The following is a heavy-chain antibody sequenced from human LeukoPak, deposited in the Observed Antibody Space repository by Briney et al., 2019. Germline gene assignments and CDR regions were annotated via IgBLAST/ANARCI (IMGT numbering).Heavy chain of an antibody. V-gene: IGHV4-61*02. D-gene: IGHD2-2*01. Sequence: SETLSLTCTVSGDSISSSSSYYWSWIRQPAGKGLEWIGRTHTSGSTNYNPSLKSRVTISVDTSKNQFSLKLSSVTAADTAVYYCARHHYQLSALDYWGQGTLVTVSS. CDR2: THTSGST. CDR3: ARHHYQLSALDY. CDR1: GDSISSSSSYY. J-gene: IGHJ4*02.